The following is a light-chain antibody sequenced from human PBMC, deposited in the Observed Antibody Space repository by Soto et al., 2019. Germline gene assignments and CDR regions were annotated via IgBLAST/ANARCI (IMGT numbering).Light chain of an antibody. Sequence: DIQMTQPPSSLSASVGDRVTITCRTRQGISTYLAWFQQKPGKAPKSLIYAESSLQSGVPSKFSGSGSGTDFTLTITSLQPEDVATYYCQQYSSYPLRFGQGTKVEIK. CDR2: AES. CDR3: QQYSSYPLR. CDR1: QGISTY. V-gene: IGKV1-16*02. J-gene: IGKJ1*01.